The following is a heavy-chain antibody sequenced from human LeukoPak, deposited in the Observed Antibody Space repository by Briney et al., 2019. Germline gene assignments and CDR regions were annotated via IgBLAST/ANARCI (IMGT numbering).Heavy chain of an antibody. V-gene: IGHV5-51*01. D-gene: IGHD2-2*01. CDR2: IYPGDSDT. CDR1: GYGFTSYW. CDR3: ARRSKGYCSSTSCYPPDY. Sequence: GESLQISCKGSGYGFTSYWIGWVRQMPGKGLGWMGIIYPGDSDTRYSPSFQGQVTISADKSISTAYLQWSSLKASDTAMYYCARRSKGYCSSTSCYPPDYWGQGTLVTVSS. J-gene: IGHJ4*02.